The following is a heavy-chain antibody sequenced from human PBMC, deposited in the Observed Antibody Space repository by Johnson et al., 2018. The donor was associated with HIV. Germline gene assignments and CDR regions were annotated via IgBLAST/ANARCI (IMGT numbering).Heavy chain of an antibody. CDR3: ARGSYYDRSGDAFDI. J-gene: IGHJ3*02. CDR1: GFTVSSNY. V-gene: IGHV3-66*02. Sequence: VQLVESGGGVVRPGGSLRLSCAASGFTVSSNYMSWVRQAPGKGLEWVSVIYSGGSTYYADSVKGRFTISRDNSKNTLYLQMNSLRAEDTAVYYCARGSYYDRSGDAFDIWGQGTMVTVSS. CDR2: IYSGGST. D-gene: IGHD3-22*01.